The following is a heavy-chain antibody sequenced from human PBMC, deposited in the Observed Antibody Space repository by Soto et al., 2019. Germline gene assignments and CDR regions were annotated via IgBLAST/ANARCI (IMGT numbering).Heavy chain of an antibody. CDR1: GFTFSNAW. V-gene: IGHV4-4*02. J-gene: IGHJ6*02. Sequence: VQLVESGGGLVKPGGSLRLSCAASGFTFSNAWMSWVRQAPGKGLEWIGEINHSGNTNYNPSLKSRVTISVDMSKNQFSLKLSSVTAADTAVYYCARGRKQLVLAYYDYYGMDVWGQGPTVTVSS. D-gene: IGHD6-13*01. CDR3: ARGRKQLVLAYYDYYGMDV. CDR2: INHSGNT.